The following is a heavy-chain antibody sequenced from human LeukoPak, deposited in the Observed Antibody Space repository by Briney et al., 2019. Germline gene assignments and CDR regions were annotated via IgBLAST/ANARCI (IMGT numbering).Heavy chain of an antibody. Sequence: ASVKVSCKVSGYTLTELSMHWVRQAPGKGLEWMGGFDPEDGETIYAQKFQGRVTMTEDTSTDTAYMELSSLRSEDTAVYYCATVVVVPAAISRTGFDPWGQGTLVTVSS. CDR1: GYTLTELS. CDR3: ATVVVVPAAISRTGFDP. CDR2: FDPEDGET. D-gene: IGHD2-2*01. J-gene: IGHJ5*02. V-gene: IGHV1-24*01.